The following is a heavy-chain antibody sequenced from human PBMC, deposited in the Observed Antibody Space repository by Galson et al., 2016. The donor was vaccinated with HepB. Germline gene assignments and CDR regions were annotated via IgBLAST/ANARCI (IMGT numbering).Heavy chain of an antibody. CDR2: ISSSSSYT. CDR3: ARDRWTPPRGYSYGHGADY. Sequence: SLRLSCAASGFNFNDYYMSWIRQAPGKGLEWVSYISSSSSYTNYADSVKGRFTISRDNAKNSLYLQMNSLRDEDTAVYYFARDRWTPPRGYSYGHGADYWGQGVLVTVSS. J-gene: IGHJ4*02. CDR1: GFNFNDYY. D-gene: IGHD5-18*01. V-gene: IGHV3-11*06.